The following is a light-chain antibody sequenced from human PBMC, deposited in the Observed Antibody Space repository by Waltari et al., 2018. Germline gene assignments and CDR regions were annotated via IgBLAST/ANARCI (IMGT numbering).Light chain of an antibody. CDR2: EVT. CDR1: NSDVGSYNL. Sequence: QSALTQAASVSGSPGQSITMSCTGTNSDVGSYNLVSWYQQNPGEAPKLMIFEVTKRPSGVSKRFSGYKSCNPASLTISGLQAEDEAHYYCFSYAGSRNWVFGGGTKLTVL. CDR3: FSYAGSRNWV. J-gene: IGLJ3*02. V-gene: IGLV2-23*02.